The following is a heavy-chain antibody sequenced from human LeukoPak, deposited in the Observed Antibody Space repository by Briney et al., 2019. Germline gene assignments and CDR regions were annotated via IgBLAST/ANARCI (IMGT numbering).Heavy chain of an antibody. Sequence: GGSLRLSCAASGFTFSDYYMSWIRQAPGKGLEWVSSISSSGSSLFYADSVEGRFTISRDNARTSLYLQMNSLRDEDTAVYYCARSTCRAECKHPPDAFNRWGQGTVVTVGS. CDR2: ISSSGSSL. J-gene: IGHJ3*02. CDR3: ARSTCRAECKHPPDAFNR. CDR1: GFTFSDYY. D-gene: IGHD4/OR15-4a*01. V-gene: IGHV3-11*01.